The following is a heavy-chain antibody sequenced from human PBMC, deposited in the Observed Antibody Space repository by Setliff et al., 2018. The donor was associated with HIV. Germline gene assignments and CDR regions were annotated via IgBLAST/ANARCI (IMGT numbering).Heavy chain of an antibody. V-gene: IGHV4-4*07. CDR2: IYTSGST. J-gene: IGHJ6*03. D-gene: IGHD3-10*01. Sequence: PSETLSLTCTASGGSISSYYWSWIRQPAGKGLEWIGRIYTSGSTNYNPSLKSRVTMSVDTSNNRFSLRLTPVTAADTAVYYCSRGYITLDRGVSDYMDVWGKGTTVTVSS. CDR3: SRGYITLDRGVSDYMDV. CDR1: GGSISSYY.